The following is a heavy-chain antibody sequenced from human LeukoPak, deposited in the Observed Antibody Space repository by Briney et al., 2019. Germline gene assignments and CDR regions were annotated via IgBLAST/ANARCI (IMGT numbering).Heavy chain of an antibody. Sequence: SETLCLTCAVYGGSFSGYYWSWIRQPPGKGLEWIGEINHSGSTNYNPSLKSRVTISVDTSKNQFSLKLSSVTAADTAVYYCARGVSYYYDSSGYPLDYWGQGTLVTVSS. J-gene: IGHJ4*02. CDR3: ARGVSYYYDSSGYPLDY. V-gene: IGHV4-34*01. CDR1: GGSFSGYY. CDR2: INHSGST. D-gene: IGHD3-22*01.